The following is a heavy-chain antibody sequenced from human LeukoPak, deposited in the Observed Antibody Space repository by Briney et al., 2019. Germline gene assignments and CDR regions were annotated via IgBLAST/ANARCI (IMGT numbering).Heavy chain of an antibody. J-gene: IGHJ5*01. CDR1: GGSISSYY. D-gene: IGHD4-17*01. CDR2: VYYSWYT. CDR3: ARRTPVTPNSFDS. Sequence: AETLSLTCTVSGGSISSYYWSWLRQPPGKGLEWMGYVYYSWYTNYNPSLKSRVTISLDTSKNQFSLKMSSVTAADTAVYYCARRTPVTPNSFDSWGQGTLVTVSS. V-gene: IGHV4-59*08.